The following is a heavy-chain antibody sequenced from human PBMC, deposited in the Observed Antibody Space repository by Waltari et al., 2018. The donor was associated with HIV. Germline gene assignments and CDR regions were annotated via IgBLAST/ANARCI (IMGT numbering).Heavy chain of an antibody. Sequence: QVQLVQSGAEVKTPGASVKVSCKASGYTFTGYYMNWVRQAPGQGLEWMGWINPNSGGTNYAQKFQGRVTMTRDTSISTAYMELSRLRSDDTAVYYCATALYSSSSAGSIDYWGQGTLVTVSS. D-gene: IGHD6-6*01. CDR2: INPNSGGT. V-gene: IGHV1-2*02. CDR1: GYTFTGYY. J-gene: IGHJ4*02. CDR3: ATALYSSSSAGSIDY.